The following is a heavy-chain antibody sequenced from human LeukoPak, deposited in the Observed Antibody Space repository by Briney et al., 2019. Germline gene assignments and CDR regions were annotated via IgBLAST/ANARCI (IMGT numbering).Heavy chain of an antibody. Sequence: GGSLRLSCAASGFTFSSYSMNWVRQAPGKGLEWVSYISSSSSTIYYADSVKGRFTVSRDNAKNSLYLQMNSLRAEDTAVYYCARDFTATTSSYWGQGTLVTVSS. CDR1: GFTFSSYS. CDR3: ARDFTATTSSY. J-gene: IGHJ4*02. D-gene: IGHD4-17*01. CDR2: ISSSSSTI. V-gene: IGHV3-48*01.